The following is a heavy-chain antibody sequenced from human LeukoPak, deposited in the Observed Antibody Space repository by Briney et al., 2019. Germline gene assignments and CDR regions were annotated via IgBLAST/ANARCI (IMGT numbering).Heavy chain of an antibody. V-gene: IGHV4-59*01. CDR2: IYYSGST. CDR1: GGSISSYY. J-gene: IGHJ6*03. Sequence: PSETLSLTCTVSGGSISSYYWSWIRQPPGKGLEWIGYIYYSGSTNYNPSLKSRVTISVDTSKNQFSLKLSSVTAADTAVYYCARTVGYCSGGSCPKPYYYYYMDVWGKGTTVTVSS. D-gene: IGHD2-15*01. CDR3: ARTVGYCSGGSCPKPYYYYYMDV.